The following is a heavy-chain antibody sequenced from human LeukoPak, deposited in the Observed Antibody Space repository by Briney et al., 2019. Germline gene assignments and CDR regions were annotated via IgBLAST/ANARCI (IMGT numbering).Heavy chain of an antibody. J-gene: IGHJ4*02. D-gene: IGHD3-10*01. V-gene: IGHV4-38-2*01. CDR2: IYYSGST. Sequence: GSLRLSCAASGFTFSDYYMSWIRQPPGKGLEWIGSIYYSGSTYYNPPLKSQVTISVDTSKNQFSLKLSSVTAADTAVYYCARVLLWFGEYYFDYWGQGTLVTVSS. CDR3: ARVLLWFGEYYFDY. CDR1: GFTFSDYY.